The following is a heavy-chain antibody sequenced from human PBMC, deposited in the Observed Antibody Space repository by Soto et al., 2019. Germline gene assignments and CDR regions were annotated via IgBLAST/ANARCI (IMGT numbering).Heavy chain of an antibody. D-gene: IGHD5-12*01. Sequence: QVQLVESGGGVVQAGRSLRLSCVASGFAFSTYGIHWVRQAPGKGLEWGADIWYDGSIKYYADSVKGRFTISRDTSKNTLYLQMNSLRADDTAVYYCSRASGPFDYSGQGTKVAVSS. CDR2: IWYDGSIK. CDR3: SRASGPFDY. V-gene: IGHV3-33*01. CDR1: GFAFSTYG. J-gene: IGHJ4*02.